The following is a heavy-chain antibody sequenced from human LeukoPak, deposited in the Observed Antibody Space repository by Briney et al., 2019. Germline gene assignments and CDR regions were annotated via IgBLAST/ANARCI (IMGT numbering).Heavy chain of an antibody. CDR2: IYYSGST. CDR1: GGSISSSSYY. V-gene: IGHV4-39*01. J-gene: IGHJ5*02. CDR3: ARHRGDYDYVWGSYRPPWFDP. Sequence: SETLSLTCTVAGGSISSSSYYWGWIRQPPGKGLEWIGSIYYSGSTYYNPSLKSRVTISVDTSKNQFSLKLSSVTAADTAVYYCARHRGDYDYVWGSYRPPWFDPWGQGTLVTVSS. D-gene: IGHD3-16*02.